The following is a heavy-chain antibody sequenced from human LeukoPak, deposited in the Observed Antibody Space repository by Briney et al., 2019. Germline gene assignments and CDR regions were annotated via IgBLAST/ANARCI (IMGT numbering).Heavy chain of an antibody. CDR3: ARDQRGVTAMDANLDY. D-gene: IGHD5-18*01. CDR1: GYTFTSYY. CDR2: INPSGGST. Sequence: ASVKVSCKASGYTFTSYYMYWVRQAPGQGLQWMGIINPSGGSTTYAQKVQGRVTMTRDTSTSTVYMELSSLRSEDTAVYYCARDQRGVTAMDANLDYWGQGTLVTVSS. V-gene: IGHV1-46*01. J-gene: IGHJ4*02.